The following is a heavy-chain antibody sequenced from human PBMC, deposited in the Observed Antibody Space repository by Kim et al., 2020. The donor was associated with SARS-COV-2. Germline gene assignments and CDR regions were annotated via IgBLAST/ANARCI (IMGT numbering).Heavy chain of an antibody. Sequence: SETLSLTCTVSGGSISSSSYYWGWIRQPPGKGLECIGSIYYSGSTYYNPSLKSRVTISVDTSKNQFSLKLSSVTAADTAVYYCARSGRRVQLPGNYWGQGTLVTVSS. D-gene: IGHD2-2*01. CDR1: GGSISSSSYY. J-gene: IGHJ4*02. V-gene: IGHV4-39*07. CDR3: ARSGRRVQLPGNY. CDR2: IYYSGST.